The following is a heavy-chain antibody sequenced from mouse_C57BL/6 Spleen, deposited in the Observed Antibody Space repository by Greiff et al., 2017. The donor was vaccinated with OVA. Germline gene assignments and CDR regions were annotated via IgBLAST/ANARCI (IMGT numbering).Heavy chain of an antibody. CDR1: GYTFTSYW. CDR3: ASITTVVAGDY. V-gene: IGHV1-64*01. CDR2: IHPNSGST. J-gene: IGHJ2*01. Sequence: QVQLQQPGAELVKPGASVKLSCKASGYTFTSYWMHWVKQRPGQGLEWIGMIHPNSGSTNYNEKFKSKTTLTVDKSSSTAYMQLSNLTSEDSAVYYCASITTVVAGDYWGQGTTLTVSS. D-gene: IGHD1-1*01.